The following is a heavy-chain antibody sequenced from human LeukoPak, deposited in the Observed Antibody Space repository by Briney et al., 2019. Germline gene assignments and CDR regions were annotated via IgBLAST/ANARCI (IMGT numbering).Heavy chain of an antibody. V-gene: IGHV3-23*01. J-gene: IGHJ4*02. CDR3: AKESQNYYISSDYSDY. CDR1: GFTFTTYA. D-gene: IGHD3-22*01. CDR2: ISGSGGST. Sequence: PGGSLRLSCAASGFTFTTYAMSWVRQAPGKGLERVSAISGSGGSTYYADSVKGRFTIFRDNSKNTLYLQMDSLRAEDTALYYCAKESQNYYISSDYSDYWGQGTLVTVSS.